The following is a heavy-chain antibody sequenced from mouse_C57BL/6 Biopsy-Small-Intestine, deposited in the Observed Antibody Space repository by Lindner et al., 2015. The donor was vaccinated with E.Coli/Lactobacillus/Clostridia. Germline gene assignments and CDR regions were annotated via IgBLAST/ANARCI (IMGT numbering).Heavy chain of an antibody. D-gene: IGHD2-1*01. CDR3: ARHEAHYGNYGY. V-gene: IGHV1-62-2*01. CDR1: GYTFPKYT. CDR2: FYPGSDSV. J-gene: IGHJ2*01. Sequence: VQLQESGPELVKPGAPVKLSCKASGYTFPKYTIHWVKQRSGQGLEWIGWFYPGSDSVQYNEKFRDKATLTADKSSSTVYMELSRLTSEDSAVYFCARHEAHYGNYGYWGQGTTLTVSS.